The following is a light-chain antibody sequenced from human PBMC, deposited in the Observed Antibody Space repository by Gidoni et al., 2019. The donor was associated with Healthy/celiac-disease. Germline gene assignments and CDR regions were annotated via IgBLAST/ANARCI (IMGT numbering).Light chain of an antibody. V-gene: IGKV1-5*03. CDR1: QSINSW. CDR2: KAS. CDR3: QQYNDYPWT. J-gene: IGKJ1*01. Sequence: DIQMTQSPSTLSASVGDRVTITCRASQSINSWLAWYQQKPGNAPKLLIYKASSLESGVPSRFSGSRSGTEFTLTISSLQPDDFATYYCQQYNDYPWTFGQXTKVEIK.